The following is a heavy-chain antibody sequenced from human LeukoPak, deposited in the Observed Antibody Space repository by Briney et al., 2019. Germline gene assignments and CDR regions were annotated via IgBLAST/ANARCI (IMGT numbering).Heavy chain of an antibody. CDR3: ARDVRPDY. CDR2: ITSNGDTT. Sequence: PGGSLRLSCAASGFTLSGYIMHWFRQAPGKGPESVSAITSNGDTTYYASSVKGRFTISRDNSKNTLFLQMGSLRTEDTAVYYCARDVRPDYWGQGTLVTVST. V-gene: IGHV3-64*01. D-gene: IGHD6-6*01. J-gene: IGHJ4*02. CDR1: GFTLSGYI.